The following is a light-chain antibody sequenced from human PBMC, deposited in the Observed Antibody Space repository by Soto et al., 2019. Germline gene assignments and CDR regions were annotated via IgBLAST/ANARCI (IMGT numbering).Light chain of an antibody. CDR2: GAS. CDR1: QSVSSN. V-gene: IGKV3-15*01. J-gene: IGKJ1*01. Sequence: EIVMTQSPATLSVSPGERATLSCRASQSVSSNLAWYQQKPGQATRLLIYGASTRSTGIPARFSGSGSGTEFTLTIRSLQSEDFAVYYCQQYNNWPPWTFGQGTKVESK. CDR3: QQYNNWPPWT.